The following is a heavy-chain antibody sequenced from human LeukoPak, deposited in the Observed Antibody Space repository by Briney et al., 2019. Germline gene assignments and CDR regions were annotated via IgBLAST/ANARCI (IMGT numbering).Heavy chain of an antibody. V-gene: IGHV3-7*01. CDR3: ARAGSHWHYVY. Sequence: GGSLRLSCAASGFTFSGFSMSWVRQSPPKGLEWVANIKQDGSERYYVDSVKGRFTISRDNAKNSLSLQMNNLRVEDTAVYYCARAGSHWHYVYWGQGTVVTVSS. CDR1: GFTFSGFS. CDR2: IKQDGSER. D-gene: IGHD3-10*01. J-gene: IGHJ4*02.